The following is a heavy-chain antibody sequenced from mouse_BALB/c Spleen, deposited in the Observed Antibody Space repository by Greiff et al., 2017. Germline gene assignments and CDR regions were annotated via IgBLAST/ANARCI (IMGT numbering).Heavy chain of an antibody. CDR2: IYPGSGST. CDR1: GYTFTSYW. J-gene: IGHJ2*01. V-gene: IGHV1S22*01. Sequence: LKQPGSELVRPGASVKLSCKASGYTFTSYWMHWVKQRHGQGLEWIGNIYPGSGSTNYDEKFKSKGTLTVDTSSSTAYMHLSSLTSEDSAVYYCTREPDYWGQGTTLTVSS. CDR3: TREPDY.